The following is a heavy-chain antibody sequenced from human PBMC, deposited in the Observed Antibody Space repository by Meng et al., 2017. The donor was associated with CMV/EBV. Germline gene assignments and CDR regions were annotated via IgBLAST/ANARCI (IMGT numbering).Heavy chain of an antibody. Sequence: VPLQGSGPRLGKPAETPSPTCTVSGGSISSYYWSWIRQPAGKGLGWIGRIYTSGSTTYNPSLKSRVTMSVDTSKNQFSLKLSSVTAADTAVYYCARHGDTAMVVGIDYWGQGTLVTVSS. D-gene: IGHD5-18*01. CDR2: IYTSGST. V-gene: IGHV4-4*07. CDR1: GGSISSYY. CDR3: ARHGDTAMVVGIDY. J-gene: IGHJ4*02.